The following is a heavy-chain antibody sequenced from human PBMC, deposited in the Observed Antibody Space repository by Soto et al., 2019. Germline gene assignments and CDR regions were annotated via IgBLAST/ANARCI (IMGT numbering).Heavy chain of an antibody. CDR1: GFTFSSYA. V-gene: IGHV3-30-3*01. J-gene: IGHJ4*02. CDR3: VREGQRWLGHDY. Sequence: QVQLVESGGGVVQPGRSLRLSCAASGFTFSSYAMHWVRQAPGKGLEWVAVISYDGSNKYYADSVKGRFTISRDNSKNTLYLQMNSLRAEDTAVYYCVREGQRWLGHDYWGQGTLVTVSS. CDR2: ISYDGSNK. D-gene: IGHD5-12*01.